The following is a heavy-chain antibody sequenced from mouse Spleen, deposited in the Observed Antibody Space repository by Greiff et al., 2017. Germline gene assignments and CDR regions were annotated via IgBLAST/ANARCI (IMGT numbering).Heavy chain of an antibody. Sequence: EVKVVESGGGLVQPGGSRKLSCAASGFTFSSFGMHWVRQAPEKGLEWVAYISSGSSTIYYADTVKGRFTISRDNPKNTLFLQMTSLRSEDTAMYYCAREGATMITTWFAYWGQGTLVTVSA. CDR2: ISSGSSTI. V-gene: IGHV5-17*02. CDR3: AREGATMITTWFAY. CDR1: GFTFSSFG. D-gene: IGHD2-4*01. J-gene: IGHJ3*01.